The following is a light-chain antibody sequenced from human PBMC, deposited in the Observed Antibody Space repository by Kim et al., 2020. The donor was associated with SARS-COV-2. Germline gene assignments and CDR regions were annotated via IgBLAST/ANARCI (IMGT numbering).Light chain of an antibody. J-gene: IGKJ1*01. CDR2: DSS. Sequence: PGDRATLSCRPSQSVSSSLAWYQQKPGQAPRLLIYDSSNRATGIPARFSGSGSGTDFTLTISSLEPDDFAVYYCQQRATWPPRRTFGQGTKV. CDR3: QQRATWPPRRT. CDR1: QSVSSS. V-gene: IGKV3-11*01.